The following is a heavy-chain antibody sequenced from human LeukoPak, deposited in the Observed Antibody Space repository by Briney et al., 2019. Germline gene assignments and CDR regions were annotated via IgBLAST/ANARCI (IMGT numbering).Heavy chain of an antibody. J-gene: IGHJ4*02. CDR3: ALGGWYFDY. CDR2: ISYDGSNK. V-gene: IGHV3-30*03. CDR1: GFTFSSYG. D-gene: IGHD6-19*01. Sequence: GGSLRLSCAASGFTFSSYGMHWVRQAPGKGLEWVAVISYDGSNKYYADSVKGRFTISRDNSKNTLYLQMNSLRAEDTAVYYCALGGWYFDYWGQGTLVTVSS.